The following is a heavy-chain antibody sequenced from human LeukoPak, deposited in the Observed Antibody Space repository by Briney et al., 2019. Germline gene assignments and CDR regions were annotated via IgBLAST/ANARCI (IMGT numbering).Heavy chain of an antibody. Sequence: GGSLRLSCAASGFTFSSYGMHWVRQAPGKGLEWVAVIWYDGSNKYYADSVKGRFTISRDNSKNTLYLQMNSLRAEDTAVYYCAKDRFDYYGSGSYYPGDYYYGMDVWGQGTTVTVSS. CDR3: AKDRFDYYGSGSYYPGDYYYGMDV. CDR1: GFTFSSYG. J-gene: IGHJ6*02. D-gene: IGHD3-10*01. V-gene: IGHV3-33*06. CDR2: IWYDGSNK.